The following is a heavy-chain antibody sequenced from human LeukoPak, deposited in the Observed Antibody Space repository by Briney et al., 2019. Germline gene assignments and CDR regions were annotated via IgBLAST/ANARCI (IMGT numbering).Heavy chain of an antibody. Sequence: SETLSLTCAVYGASFSDSYWSWIRQSPEKGLEWIGYIYHSGSTNYNPSLKSRVTISVDTSKNQFSLKLSSVTAADTAVYYCAKDDGSRSYSVYWGQGTLVTVSS. J-gene: IGHJ4*02. CDR2: IYHSGST. CDR1: GASFSDSY. CDR3: AKDDGSRSYSVY. D-gene: IGHD1-26*01. V-gene: IGHV4-59*01.